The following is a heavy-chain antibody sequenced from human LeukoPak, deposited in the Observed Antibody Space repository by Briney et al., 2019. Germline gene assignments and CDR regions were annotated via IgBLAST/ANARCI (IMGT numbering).Heavy chain of an antibody. Sequence: GDSLKISCKGSGYSFTSYWIGWVRQMPGKGLEWMGMIYPGDSDPRYSPSFRGQVTFSADKSISSAYLQWSSLKASDTAMYYCARLATAGPTGELDYWGQGTLVTVSS. J-gene: IGHJ4*02. D-gene: IGHD6-13*01. CDR1: GYSFTSYW. CDR2: IYPGDSDP. V-gene: IGHV5-51*01. CDR3: ARLATAGPTGELDY.